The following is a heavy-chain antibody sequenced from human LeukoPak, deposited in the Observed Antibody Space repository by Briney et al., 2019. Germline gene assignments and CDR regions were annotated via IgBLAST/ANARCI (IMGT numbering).Heavy chain of an antibody. CDR1: GYTLTELS. Sequence: ASVKVSCKVSGYTLTELSMHWVRQAPGQGLEWMGIINPSGGSTSYAQKFQGRVTMTRDTSTSTVYMELSSLRSEDTAVYYCARVPLVGATDYFDYWGQGTLVTVSS. D-gene: IGHD1-26*01. CDR2: INPSGGST. CDR3: ARVPLVGATDYFDY. V-gene: IGHV1-46*01. J-gene: IGHJ4*02.